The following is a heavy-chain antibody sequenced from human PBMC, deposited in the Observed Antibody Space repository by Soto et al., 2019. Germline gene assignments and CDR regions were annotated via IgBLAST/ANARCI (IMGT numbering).Heavy chain of an antibody. V-gene: IGHV3-30*18. Sequence: QVQLVESGGGVVQPGRSLRLSCAASGFTFSSYGRHWVRQAPGKGLEWVAVISYDGSNKYYADSVKGRFTSSRDNSKNTLYLQMNSLRAEDTAVYYCAKESHSSSWYSDWFDPWGQGTLVTVSS. D-gene: IGHD6-13*01. CDR3: AKESHSSSWYSDWFDP. CDR1: GFTFSSYG. CDR2: ISYDGSNK. J-gene: IGHJ5*02.